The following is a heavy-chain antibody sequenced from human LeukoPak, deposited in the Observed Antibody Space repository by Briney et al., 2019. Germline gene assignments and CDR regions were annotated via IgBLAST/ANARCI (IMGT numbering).Heavy chain of an antibody. CDR1: GFTFSNAW. CDR3: ARGGPWGVAGRPCYFDY. D-gene: IGHD6-19*01. CDR2: ISSSSSTI. Sequence: GGSLRLSCAASGFTFSNAWMSWVRQAPGKGLEWVSYISSSSSTIYYADSVKGRSTISRDNAKNSLYLQMNSLRAEDTAVYYCARGGPWGVAGRPCYFDYWGQGTLVTVSS. V-gene: IGHV3-48*01. J-gene: IGHJ4*02.